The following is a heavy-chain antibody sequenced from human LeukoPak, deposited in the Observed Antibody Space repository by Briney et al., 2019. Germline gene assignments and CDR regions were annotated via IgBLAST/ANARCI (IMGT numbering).Heavy chain of an antibody. J-gene: IGHJ4*02. Sequence: GGSLRLSCVASGFTFTKCAMSWIRQAPGKGLEWVAIITATGDAAYYADSVKGRFTISRDNSRNTVYMQMDSLRAEDTAIYYCAGDRNSDWYSPLDYWGQGSQVTVSP. CDR3: AGDRNSDWYSPLDY. D-gene: IGHD6-19*01. V-gene: IGHV3-23*01. CDR2: ITATGDAA. CDR1: GFTFTKCA.